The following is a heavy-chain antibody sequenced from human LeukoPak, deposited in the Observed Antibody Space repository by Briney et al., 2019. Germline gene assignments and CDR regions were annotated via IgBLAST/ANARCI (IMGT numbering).Heavy chain of an antibody. CDR2: VYHSGST. D-gene: IGHD1-14*01. CDR1: GYSISNGYH. CDR3: ARDPHPIEPFDY. J-gene: IGHJ4*02. Sequence: PSETLSLTCSVSGYSISNGYHWGWIRQPPGKGLEWIGNVYHSGSTYYNASLKSRVTISVDTSKNQFSLRLSSVTAAGTAMYYCARDPHPIEPFDYWGQGTLVTVSP. V-gene: IGHV4-38-2*02.